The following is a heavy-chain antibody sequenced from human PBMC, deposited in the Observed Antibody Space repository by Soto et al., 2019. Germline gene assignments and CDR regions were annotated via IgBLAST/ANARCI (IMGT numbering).Heavy chain of an antibody. Sequence: EVQLVESGGGLVQPGGSLRLSCAASGFTVSSNYMSWVRQAPGKGLEWVSVIYSGGSTYYADSVKGRFTISRDNSKNTLYLQMNSLRAEDTAVYYCARDGYYYDSSGYYDFDYWGQGTLVTVSS. V-gene: IGHV3-66*01. CDR2: IYSGGST. J-gene: IGHJ4*02. D-gene: IGHD3-22*01. CDR1: GFTVSSNY. CDR3: ARDGYYYDSSGYYDFDY.